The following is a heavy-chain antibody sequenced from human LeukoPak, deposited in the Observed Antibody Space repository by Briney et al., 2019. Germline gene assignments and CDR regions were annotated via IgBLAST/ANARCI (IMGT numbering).Heavy chain of an antibody. Sequence: GGSLRLSCAASGFTFNTYSMNWVRQAPGKGLEWVSSISSSSSTIYYADSVKGRFTISRDNAKNSLYLQMNSLRAEDTAVYYCAKDRRLAAFDYGGQGTLVTVSS. CDR3: AKDRRLAAFDY. D-gene: IGHD6-25*01. J-gene: IGHJ4*02. CDR1: GFTFNTYS. CDR2: ISSSSSTI. V-gene: IGHV3-48*01.